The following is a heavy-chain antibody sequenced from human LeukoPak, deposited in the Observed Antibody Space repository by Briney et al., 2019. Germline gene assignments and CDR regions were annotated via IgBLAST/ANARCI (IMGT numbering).Heavy chain of an antibody. CDR3: ARDDGSTWLLDY. Sequence: ASVKVSCKASGYTFSNYAVHWVRQAPGQSPEWMGWIIPGYGNTKYSQKFQGRVTISRDTSANTVYMELSSLRSEDTAVYYCARDDGSTWLLDYWGQGTLVTVSS. V-gene: IGHV1-3*01. CDR2: IIPGYGNT. D-gene: IGHD6-13*01. CDR1: GYTFSNYA. J-gene: IGHJ4*02.